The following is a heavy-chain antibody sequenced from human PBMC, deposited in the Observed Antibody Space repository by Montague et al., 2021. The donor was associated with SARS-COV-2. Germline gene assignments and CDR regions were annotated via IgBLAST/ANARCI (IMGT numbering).Heavy chain of an antibody. CDR2: IYDSGST. V-gene: IGHV4-39*07. J-gene: IGHJ4*02. CDR1: GGSISSSSYY. Sequence: SETLSLTCTVSGGSISSSSYYWGWIREPPGKGLEWIGSIYDSGSTYYNPSRRSRVTIYVDTSKNQFSLKLSSVTATDTAVYYCARDEGYTYYGFWSGYFVYWGQGTLVTVSS. CDR3: ARDEGYTYYGFWSGYFVY. D-gene: IGHD3-3*01.